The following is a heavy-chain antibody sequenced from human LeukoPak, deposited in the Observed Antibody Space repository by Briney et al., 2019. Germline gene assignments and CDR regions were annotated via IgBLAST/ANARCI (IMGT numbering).Heavy chain of an antibody. CDR2: IYTSGSA. J-gene: IGHJ3*02. D-gene: IGHD5-18*01. CDR1: GGSISSYY. Sequence: SETLSLTCTVSGGSISSYYWSWIRQPAGKGLEWIGRIYTSGSANYNPSLKSRVTMSVDTSKNQFSLKLSSVTAADTAVYYCARERKYIDAFDIWGQGTMVTVSS. V-gene: IGHV4-4*07. CDR3: ARERKYIDAFDI.